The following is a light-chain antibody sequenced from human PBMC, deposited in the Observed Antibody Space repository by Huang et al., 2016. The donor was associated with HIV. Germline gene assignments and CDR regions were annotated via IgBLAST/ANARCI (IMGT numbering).Light chain of an antibody. CDR3: QQYYSYPQA. Sequence: AIRMTQSPSSLSASTGDRVTITCRASQGISSYLAWYQQKPGKSPNLLIYGASTLQRGVPSRFSGSGSGTDFTLTISSLQSEDFATYYCQQYYSYPQAFGQGTKVEVK. J-gene: IGKJ1*01. CDR1: QGISSY. V-gene: IGKV1-8*01. CDR2: GAS.